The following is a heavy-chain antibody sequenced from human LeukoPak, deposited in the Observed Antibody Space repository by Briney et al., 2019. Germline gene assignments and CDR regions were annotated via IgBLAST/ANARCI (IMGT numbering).Heavy chain of an antibody. CDR3: ARDRRSFDY. Sequence: GGSLRLSCAASGFTFSRYAMHWVRQAPGKGLEWVAVISYDGRDKYHADFVMGRSTISRDNSKSTLYLQMNSLRVEDTAVYYCARDRRSFDYWGQGTLVTVSS. CDR2: ISYDGRDK. CDR1: GFTFSRYA. J-gene: IGHJ4*02. V-gene: IGHV3-30*04.